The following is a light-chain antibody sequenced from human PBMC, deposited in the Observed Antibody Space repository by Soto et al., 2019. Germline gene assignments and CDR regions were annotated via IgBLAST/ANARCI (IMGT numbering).Light chain of an antibody. V-gene: IGLV1-40*01. CDR1: SSNIGAGYD. Sequence: QSVLTQPPSVSGAPGQRVTISCTGSSSNIGAGYDVHWYQQLPGTAPKLLIYGNSNRPSGVPDRFSGSKSGTSASLAITGLQSEDEADYYCQSYDSSLSQNVFGNVTKLTV. J-gene: IGLJ1*01. CDR2: GNS. CDR3: QSYDSSLSQNV.